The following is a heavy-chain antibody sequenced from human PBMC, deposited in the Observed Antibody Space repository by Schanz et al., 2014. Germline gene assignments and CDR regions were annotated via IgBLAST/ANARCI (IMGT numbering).Heavy chain of an antibody. CDR3: AKIERNED. J-gene: IGHJ4*02. Sequence: EVQLVESGGGVVQPGRSLRLSCAASGFTFSSYALHWVRQAPGKGLEWVSTIGTSGGTNYAESVKGRFTISRDNSKNTLYLQMNSLRAEDTAVYFCAKIERNEDWGQGTLVTVSS. CDR1: GFTFSSYA. CDR2: IGTSGGT. D-gene: IGHD1-1*01. V-gene: IGHV3-23*04.